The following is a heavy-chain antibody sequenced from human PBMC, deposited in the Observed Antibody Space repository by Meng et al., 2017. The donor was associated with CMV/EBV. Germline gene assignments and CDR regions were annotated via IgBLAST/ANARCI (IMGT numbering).Heavy chain of an antibody. D-gene: IGHD2-2*01. CDR2: ISSSGSTI. Sequence: GESLKISCAASGFTFSSYEMNWVRQAPGKGLEWVSYISSSGSTIYYADSVKGRFTISRDNAKNSLYLQMNSLRAEDTAVYYCASRGRHSSTSCYSDAFDIWGQGTMVTVSS. V-gene: IGHV3-48*03. CDR1: GFTFSSYE. J-gene: IGHJ3*02. CDR3: ASRGRHSSTSCYSDAFDI.